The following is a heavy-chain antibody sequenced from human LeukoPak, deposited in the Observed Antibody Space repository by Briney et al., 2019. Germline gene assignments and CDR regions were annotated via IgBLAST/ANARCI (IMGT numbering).Heavy chain of an antibody. Sequence: KPSQTLFLPFTFSCGSTHSSSYHWGWIRQPPRKGVERIGRIYYSGSTYYNPSLKSRVTISVDTSKNQFSLKLSSVTAADTAVYYCASTVTTLVYRFLTRGYWGQGTLVTVSS. V-gene: IGHV4-39*01. CDR3: ASTVTTLVYRFLTRGY. CDR1: CGSTHSSSYH. D-gene: IGHD4-11*01. J-gene: IGHJ4*02. CDR2: IYYSGST.